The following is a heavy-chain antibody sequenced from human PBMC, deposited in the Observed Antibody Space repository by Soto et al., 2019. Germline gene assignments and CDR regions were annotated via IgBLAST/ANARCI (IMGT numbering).Heavy chain of an antibody. D-gene: IGHD1-26*01. CDR1: GFTLSDYE. V-gene: IGHV3-48*03. CDR2: ISTGSSTI. Sequence: PGGSLRLSCRASGFTLSDYEMHWVRQAPGKGLEWVSYISTGSSTIYYADSVGGRFTISRDNAENSLFLEMKSLRPEDTAVYHCARVRAGAANGYYGMDVWGQGTTVTVSS. CDR3: ARVRAGAANGYYGMDV. J-gene: IGHJ6*02.